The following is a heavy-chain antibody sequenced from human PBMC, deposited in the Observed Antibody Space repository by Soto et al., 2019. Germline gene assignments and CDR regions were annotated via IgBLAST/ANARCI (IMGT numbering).Heavy chain of an antibody. CDR2: INHSGST. Sequence: SETLSLTCTVSGGSISSYYWSWIRQPPGKGLEWIGEINHSGSTNYNPSLKSRVTISVDTSKNQFSLKLSSVTAADTAVYYCARGGWAHSWGRAYYYYGMDVWGQGTTVTVSS. D-gene: IGHD7-27*01. CDR1: GGSISSYY. CDR3: ARGGWAHSWGRAYYYYGMDV. V-gene: IGHV4-34*01. J-gene: IGHJ6*02.